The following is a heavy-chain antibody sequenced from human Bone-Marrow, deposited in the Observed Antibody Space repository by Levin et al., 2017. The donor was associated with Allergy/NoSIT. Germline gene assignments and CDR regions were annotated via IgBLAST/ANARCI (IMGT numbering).Heavy chain of an antibody. J-gene: IGHJ3*02. D-gene: IGHD1-26*01. Sequence: SQTLSLTCTVSGASIPDYYWTWIRQPPGKTLEWIAYVFESGSTKYNPSLRSRVTISLDVSRRQISLEVTSVTAADTAVYYCARFSGSSDDALDIWGRGTMVTVSS. CDR2: VFESGST. CDR3: ARFSGSSDDALDI. CDR1: GASIPDYY. V-gene: IGHV4-59*01.